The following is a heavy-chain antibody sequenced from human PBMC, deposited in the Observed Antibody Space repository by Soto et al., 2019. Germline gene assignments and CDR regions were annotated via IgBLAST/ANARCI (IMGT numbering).Heavy chain of an antibody. J-gene: IGHJ4*02. CDR1: GGSFSGYY. CDR3: ARHIHNQGFEYYFDS. Sequence: SETLSLTCAVYGGSFSGYYWSWIRQPPGKGLEWIGEINHSGSTNYNPSLKSRVTISVDTSKNQISLKLSSVTAAVTAVYYCARHIHNQGFEYYFDSWGQGTLVTVSA. D-gene: IGHD1-1*01. V-gene: IGHV4-34*01. CDR2: INHSGST.